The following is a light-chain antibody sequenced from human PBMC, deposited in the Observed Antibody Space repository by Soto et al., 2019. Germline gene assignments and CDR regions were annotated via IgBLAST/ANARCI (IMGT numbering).Light chain of an antibody. V-gene: IGKV3D-20*01. CDR1: QSVSSSY. Sequence: DIMLTQSPATLSLSPRERATLSCGARQSVSSSYVAWYQHRPGLAPRLLIHDASSRATGIPDRFSGTKSGTDFTLTNSSLQSEDFAVYFCQQYNNWPRTFGQGTKV. CDR2: DAS. CDR3: QQYNNWPRT. J-gene: IGKJ1*01.